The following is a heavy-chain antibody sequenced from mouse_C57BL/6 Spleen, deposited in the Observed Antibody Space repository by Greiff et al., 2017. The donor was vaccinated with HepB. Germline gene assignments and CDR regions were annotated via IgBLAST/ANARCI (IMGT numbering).Heavy chain of an antibody. Sequence: VQLKESGPVLVKPGASVKMSCKASGYTFTDYYMNWVKQSHGKSLEWIGVINPYNGGTSYNQKFKGKATLTVDKSSSTAYMELNSLTSEDSAVYYCARSREERYFDYWGQGTTLTVSS. CDR1: GYTFTDYY. CDR2: INPYNGGT. J-gene: IGHJ2*01. CDR3: ARSREERYFDY. V-gene: IGHV1-19*01.